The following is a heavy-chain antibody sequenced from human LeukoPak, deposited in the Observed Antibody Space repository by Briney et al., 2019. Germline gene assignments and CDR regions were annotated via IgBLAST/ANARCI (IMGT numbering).Heavy chain of an antibody. Sequence: GGSLRLSCAASGFTFSSYAMHWVRQAPGKGLEWVAVISYDGSNKYYADSVKGRFTISRDNSKNTLYLQMNSLRAEDTAVYYCAASETEAAPFDYWGQGTLVTVSS. D-gene: IGHD2-15*01. J-gene: IGHJ4*02. CDR1: GFTFSSYA. CDR3: AASETEAAPFDY. V-gene: IGHV3-30*04. CDR2: ISYDGSNK.